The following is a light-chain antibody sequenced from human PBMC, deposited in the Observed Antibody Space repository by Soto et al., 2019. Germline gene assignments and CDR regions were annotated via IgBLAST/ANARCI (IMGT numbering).Light chain of an antibody. J-gene: IGLJ2*01. V-gene: IGLV3-1*01. Sequence: SYELTQPPSVSVSPGQTASVTCSGDKLGDKYVCWYQQRPGQSPVLVIYQDTKRPSGIPERFSGSNSGNTATLTISGTQAMDEADYYCQAWDRTTAVFGGGTKLTVL. CDR3: QAWDRTTAV. CDR1: KLGDKY. CDR2: QDT.